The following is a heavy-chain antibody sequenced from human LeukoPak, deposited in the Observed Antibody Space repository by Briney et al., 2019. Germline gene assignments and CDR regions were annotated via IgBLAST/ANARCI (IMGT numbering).Heavy chain of an antibody. CDR2: LSDNGGSP. Sequence: GGSLRLSCAVSGFTFSNYAMSWVRQAPGEGLEWVSSLSDNGGSPYYADSVKGRFTISRDNSKNTLHLHLNSLRVEDTAVYYGAKDPETYSSRWFDSWGQGTLVTASA. CDR3: AKDPETYSSRWFDS. D-gene: IGHD2-21*01. V-gene: IGHV3-23*01. CDR1: GFTFSNYA. J-gene: IGHJ5*01.